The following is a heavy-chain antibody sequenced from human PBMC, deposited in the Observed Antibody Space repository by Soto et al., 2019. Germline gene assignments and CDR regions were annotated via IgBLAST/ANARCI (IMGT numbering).Heavy chain of an antibody. Sequence: QVQLVESGGGLVKPGGSLRLSCAASGFTFSDYFLTWIRQAPGKGLEWVAYIGSSSSDTNYADSVKGRFTISRDNAKNSLFLQMNNLRVDDTAVYXXXRDYDFWSGYLSGHXXYWGXGTLVXVX. D-gene: IGHD3-3*01. CDR1: GFTFSDYF. CDR2: IGSSSSDT. J-gene: IGHJ4*01. V-gene: IGHV3-11*06. CDR3: XRDYDFWSGYLSGHXXY.